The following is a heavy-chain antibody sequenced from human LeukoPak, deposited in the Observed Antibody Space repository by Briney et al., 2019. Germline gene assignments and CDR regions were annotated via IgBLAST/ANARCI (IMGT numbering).Heavy chain of an antibody. D-gene: IGHD3-9*01. CDR3: ARQYYETLTGPNWFDA. Sequence: GESLKISCKGSGYTFTSNWIGWVRQSPGKGLEWMGIILPGDSDTRYSPSFKGQVTMSVDKSIRTAYLQWTSLKASDTAMYYCARQYYETLTGPNWFDAWGQGTLVTVSS. J-gene: IGHJ5*02. V-gene: IGHV5-51*01. CDR1: GYTFTSNW. CDR2: ILPGDSDT.